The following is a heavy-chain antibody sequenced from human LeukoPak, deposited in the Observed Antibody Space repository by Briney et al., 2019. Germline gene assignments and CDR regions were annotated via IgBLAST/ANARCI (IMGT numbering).Heavy chain of an antibody. J-gene: IGHJ3*02. Sequence: SKTLSLTCTVSGGSIRSSSYWWGWIRQPPGKGLEWIGSMYYSGDTYSTPSLKSRVAISLDTSNNQFSLSLSSVTVADTAVYYCAREVNYGDYGDNAFDIWGQGTMVTVSS. CDR3: AREVNYGDYGDNAFDI. CDR2: MYYSGDT. V-gene: IGHV4-39*07. D-gene: IGHD4-17*01. CDR1: GGSIRSSSYW.